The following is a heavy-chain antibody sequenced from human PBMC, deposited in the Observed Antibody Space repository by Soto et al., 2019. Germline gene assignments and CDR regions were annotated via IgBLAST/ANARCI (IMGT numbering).Heavy chain of an antibody. CDR3: ARFGTYYETSGFLY. CDR1: GFSIVNNW. J-gene: IGHJ4*02. D-gene: IGHD3-22*01. Sequence: LSLSCAASGFSIVNNWMHWVRQAPGKGPVWLSRISSDGSSITYADSVKGRFTISRDNAKNTLYLQMNSLRAEDTAVYYCARFGTYYETSGFLYWGQGTLVTVSS. CDR2: ISSDGSSI. V-gene: IGHV3-74*03.